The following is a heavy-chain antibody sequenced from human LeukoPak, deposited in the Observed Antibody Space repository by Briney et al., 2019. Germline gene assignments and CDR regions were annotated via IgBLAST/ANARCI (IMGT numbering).Heavy chain of an antibody. J-gene: IGHJ4*02. D-gene: IGHD6-13*01. CDR1: GGTFSSYA. CDR3: ARDRGIAAAGALLDY. CDR2: IIPIFGTA. V-gene: IGHV1-69*13. Sequence: ASVKVSCKASGGTFSSYAISWVRQAPGQGLEWMGGIIPIFGTANYAQKFQGRVTITADESTSTAYVELSSLRSEDTAVYYCARDRGIAAAGALLDYWGQGTLVTVSS.